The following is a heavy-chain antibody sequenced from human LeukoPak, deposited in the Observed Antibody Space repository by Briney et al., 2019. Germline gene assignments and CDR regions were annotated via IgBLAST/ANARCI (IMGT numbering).Heavy chain of an antibody. V-gene: IGHV3-53*01. Sequence: GGSLRLSCAASGFTFSSYSMNWVRQAPGKGLEWVSVIYTGGGTDHADSVKGRFTISRDNSKNTLSLQMNSLRAEDTAIYYCTRSGYRHPYHFESWGQGTLVIVSS. D-gene: IGHD3-22*01. J-gene: IGHJ4*02. CDR2: IYTGGGT. CDR1: GFTFSSYS. CDR3: TRSGYRHPYHFES.